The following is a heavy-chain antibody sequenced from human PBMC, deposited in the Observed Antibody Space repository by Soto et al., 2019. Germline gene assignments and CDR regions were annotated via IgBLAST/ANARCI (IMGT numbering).Heavy chain of an antibody. Sequence: PSETLSLTCTVSGGSISSYYLSWIRQPPGKGLEWIGYIYYSGSTNYNPSLKSRVTISVDTSKNQFSLKLSSVTAADTAVYYCARGSMIVVGGYDYWGQGTLVTVSS. J-gene: IGHJ4*02. CDR2: IYYSGST. CDR3: ARGSMIVVGGYDY. CDR1: GGSISSYY. V-gene: IGHV4-59*01. D-gene: IGHD3-22*01.